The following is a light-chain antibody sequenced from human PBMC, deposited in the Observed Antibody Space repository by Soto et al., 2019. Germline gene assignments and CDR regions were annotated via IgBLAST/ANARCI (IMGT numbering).Light chain of an antibody. CDR1: SSDVGANNR. CDR3: SLYTSSRTLV. V-gene: IGLV2-18*01. Sequence: QSALTQPPSVSGSPGQSVTISCTGTSSDVGANNRVSWYQQPPGTAPKLLIYEVSNRPSGVPDRFSGSKSGNTASLTSSGLQGEDEADYYCSLYTSSRTLVFGGGTKLTVL. J-gene: IGLJ2*01. CDR2: EVS.